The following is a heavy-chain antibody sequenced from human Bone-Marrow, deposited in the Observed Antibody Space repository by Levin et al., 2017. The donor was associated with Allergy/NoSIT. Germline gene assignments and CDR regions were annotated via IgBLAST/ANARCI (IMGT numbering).Heavy chain of an antibody. V-gene: IGHV3-48*01. CDR3: ARGGYNHNFDF. CDR1: GFNFNSYS. Sequence: LSLTCAASGFNFNSYSMNWVRQAPGRGLEWISLISGSGSTIYYADSVKGRFTISRDNAKNSLSLQMNSLKAEDTAVYYCARGGYNHNFDFWGQGTLVTVSS. D-gene: IGHD5-24*01. CDR2: ISGSGSTI. J-gene: IGHJ4*02.